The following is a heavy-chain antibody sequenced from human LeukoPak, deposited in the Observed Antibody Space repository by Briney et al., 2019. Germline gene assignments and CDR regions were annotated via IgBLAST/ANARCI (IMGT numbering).Heavy chain of an antibody. CDR1: GFTFSSYA. Sequence: PGGSLRLSCAASGFTFSSYAMHWVRQAPGKGLEWVAVISYDGSNKYYADSVKGRFTISRDNSKNTLYLQMNSLRAEDTAVYYCARVPREWELLGTLIGDYWGQGTLVTVSS. V-gene: IGHV3-30-3*01. J-gene: IGHJ4*02. D-gene: IGHD1-26*01. CDR3: ARVPREWELLGTLIGDY. CDR2: ISYDGSNK.